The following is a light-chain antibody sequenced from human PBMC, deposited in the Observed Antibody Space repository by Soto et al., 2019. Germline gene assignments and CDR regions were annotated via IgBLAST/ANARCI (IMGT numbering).Light chain of an antibody. CDR1: SSDVGSYNY. CDR3: SSYTRGSTLA. CDR2: DVN. J-gene: IGLJ2*01. Sequence: QSALTQPASVSASPGQSITLSCTGTSSDVGSYNYVSWYQQHPGKAPKLMIFDVNNRSSGVSNRFSGSKSGNTASLTISGLQAEDDADYYCSSYTRGSTLAFGGGTKLTVL. V-gene: IGLV2-14*03.